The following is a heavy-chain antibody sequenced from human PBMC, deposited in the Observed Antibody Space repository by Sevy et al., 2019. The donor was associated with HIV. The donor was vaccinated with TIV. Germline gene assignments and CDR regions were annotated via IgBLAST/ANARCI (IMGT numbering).Heavy chain of an antibody. J-gene: IGHJ1*01. CDR1: GVSLNTYS. CDR2: FRDTSGYI. D-gene: IGHD6-19*01. CDR3: ERDAGSGWQKYFQQ. Sequence: GGSLRLSCAASGVSLNTYSMNWVRRAPGKGLEWVSSFRDTSGYIFYADSVKGRFTISRDNARNALYLQMNSLRAEDTAVYYCERDAGSGWQKYFQQWGQGTLVTVSS. V-gene: IGHV3-21*06.